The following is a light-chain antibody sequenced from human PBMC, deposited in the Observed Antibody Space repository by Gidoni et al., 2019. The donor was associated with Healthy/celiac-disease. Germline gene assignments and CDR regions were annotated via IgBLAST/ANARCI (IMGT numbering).Light chain of an antibody. V-gene: IGLV2-23*01. J-gene: IGLJ2*01. CDR3: CSYAGSSTWV. Sequence: GQSITISCTGTSSDVGSYNLVSWYQQHPGKAPKLMIYEGSKRPSGVSNRFSGSKSGNTASLTISGLQAEDEADYYCCSYAGSSTWVFGGGTKLTVL. CDR1: SSDVGSYNL. CDR2: EGS.